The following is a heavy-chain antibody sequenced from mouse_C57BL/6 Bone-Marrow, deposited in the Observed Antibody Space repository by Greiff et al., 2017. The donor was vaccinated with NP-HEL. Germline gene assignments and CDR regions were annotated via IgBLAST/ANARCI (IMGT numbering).Heavy chain of an antibody. CDR1: GYTFTSYG. Sequence: VQRVESGAELARPGASVKLSCKASGYTFTSYGISWVKQRTGQGLEWIGEIYPRSGNTYYNEKFKGKATLTADKSSSTAYMELRSLTSEDSAVYFCARSPHYYGSSYVPYFDYWGQGTTLTVSS. D-gene: IGHD1-1*01. V-gene: IGHV1-81*01. J-gene: IGHJ2*01. CDR3: ARSPHYYGSSYVPYFDY. CDR2: IYPRSGNT.